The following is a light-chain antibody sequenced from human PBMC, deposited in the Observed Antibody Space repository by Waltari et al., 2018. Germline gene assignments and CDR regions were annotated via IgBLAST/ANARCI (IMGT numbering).Light chain of an antibody. Sequence: QSALPQPASASGSPGQSITISCTGTRSDIGTYHYLSWYQQYPGKAPKLMIYDVNKRPSGVSDRFSGSKSGNTASLTISGLQAEDEADYYCCSYTRSSTYVFGTGTQVTVL. CDR1: RSDIGTYHY. J-gene: IGLJ1*01. CDR3: CSYTRSSTYV. V-gene: IGLV2-14*01. CDR2: DVN.